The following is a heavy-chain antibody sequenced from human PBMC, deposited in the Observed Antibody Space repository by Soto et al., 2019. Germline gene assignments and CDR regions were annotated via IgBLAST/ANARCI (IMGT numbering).Heavy chain of an antibody. CDR2: IDPSDSYT. D-gene: IGHD6-19*01. CDR3: ARPYRTYSSPNAFDI. Sequence: GESLKISCKGSGYSFTSYWIGWVRQMPGKGLEWMGRIDPSDSYTNYSPSFQGHVTISADKSISTAYLQWSSLKASDTAMYYCARPYRTYSSPNAFDIWGQGTMVTVSS. J-gene: IGHJ3*02. V-gene: IGHV5-10-1*01. CDR1: GYSFTSYW.